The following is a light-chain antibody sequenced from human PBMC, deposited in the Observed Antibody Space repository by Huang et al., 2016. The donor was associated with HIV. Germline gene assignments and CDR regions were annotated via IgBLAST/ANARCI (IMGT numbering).Light chain of an antibody. CDR1: QSVSDW. V-gene: IGKV1-5*03. CDR2: TAS. Sequence: IQMTQSPSTLSASVGDRVTITCRASQSVSDWLAWYQQRPGKAPDHRIYTASNLEDGGPLRFIGTGYGTEFTLIISSVQSDDTATYYCQQYSSYSSWTFGQGTRLQIK. CDR3: QQYSSYSSWT. J-gene: IGKJ2*02.